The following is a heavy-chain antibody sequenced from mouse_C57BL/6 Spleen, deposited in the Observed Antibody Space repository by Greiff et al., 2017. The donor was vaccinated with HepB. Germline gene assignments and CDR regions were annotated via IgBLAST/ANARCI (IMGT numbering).Heavy chain of an antibody. V-gene: IGHV1-39*01. CDR2: INPNYGTT. CDR1: GYSFTDYN. J-gene: IGHJ4*01. CDR3: ARYYDYDGVYAMDY. D-gene: IGHD2-4*01. Sequence: VQLQQSGPELVKPGASVKISCKASGYSFTDYNMNWVKQSNGKSLEWIGVINPNYGTTSYNQKFKGKATLTVDQSSSTAYMQLNSLTSEDSAVYYWARYYDYDGVYAMDYWGQGTSVTVSS.